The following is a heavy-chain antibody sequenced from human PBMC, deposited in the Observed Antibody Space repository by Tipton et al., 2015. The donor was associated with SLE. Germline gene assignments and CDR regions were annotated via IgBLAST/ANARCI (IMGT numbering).Heavy chain of an antibody. CDR1: GFTFSSYA. Sequence: SLRLSCAASGFTFSSYAMHWVRQAPGKGLEWVAVISYDGSNKYYADSVKGRFTISRDNSKNTLYLQMNSLRAEDTAVYYCARAHQWRDAFDIWGQGTMVTVSS. CDR3: ARAHQWRDAFDI. J-gene: IGHJ3*02. V-gene: IGHV3-30-3*01. CDR2: ISYDGSNK. D-gene: IGHD6-19*01.